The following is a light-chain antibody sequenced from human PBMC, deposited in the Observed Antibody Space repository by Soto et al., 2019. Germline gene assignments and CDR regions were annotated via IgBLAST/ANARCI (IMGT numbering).Light chain of an antibody. J-gene: IGKJ2*01. CDR2: GAS. Sequence: EIVMTQSPATLSVSPGERATLSCRASQSVSSNLAWYQQKPGQAPRLLIYGASTRASNIPARFSGSGSGTEFTLTISSLQSVDFAVYYCQQYNNWPQTFGQGTKLEIK. CDR1: QSVSSN. V-gene: IGKV3-15*01. CDR3: QQYNNWPQT.